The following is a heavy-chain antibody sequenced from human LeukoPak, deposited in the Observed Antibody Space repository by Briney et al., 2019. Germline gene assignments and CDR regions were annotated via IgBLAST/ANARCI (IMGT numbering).Heavy chain of an antibody. Sequence: GGSLRLSCAASGFTFSSYAMSWVRQAPGKGLEWVSAISGSGGSTYYADSVRGRFTISRDNSKNTLYLQMNSLRAEDTAVYYCAEEGYYDSSGYSDYWGQGTLVTVSS. CDR3: AEEGYYDSSGYSDY. J-gene: IGHJ4*02. D-gene: IGHD3-22*01. CDR2: ISGSGGST. V-gene: IGHV3-23*01. CDR1: GFTFSSYA.